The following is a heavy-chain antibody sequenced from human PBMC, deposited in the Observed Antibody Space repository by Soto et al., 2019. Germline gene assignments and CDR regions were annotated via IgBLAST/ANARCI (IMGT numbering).Heavy chain of an antibody. Sequence: QVQLQQWGAGLLKPSETLSLTCAVYGGSFSGYYWSWIRQSPGKGLEWIGEINHSGSTNYNPSLKSRVTISVDTSKNQFSLKLSSVTAADTAVYYCARGYCSSTSCPFDYWGQGTLVTVSS. CDR2: INHSGST. CDR1: GGSFSGYY. CDR3: ARGYCSSTSCPFDY. V-gene: IGHV4-34*01. J-gene: IGHJ4*02. D-gene: IGHD2-2*01.